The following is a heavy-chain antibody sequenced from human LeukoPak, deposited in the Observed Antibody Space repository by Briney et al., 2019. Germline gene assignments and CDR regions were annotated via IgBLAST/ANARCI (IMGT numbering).Heavy chain of an antibody. CDR1: GYTFTGYY. CDR3: ARRPAMVMGWYYYYYMDV. CDR2: INPNSGGT. V-gene: IGHV1-2*02. D-gene: IGHD5-18*01. J-gene: IGHJ6*03. Sequence: ASVKVSCKASGYTFTGYYMHWVRQAPGQGLEWMGWINPNSGGTNYAQKFQGRVTMTRDTSISTAYMELSRLRSDDTAVYYCARRPAMVMGWYYYYYMDVWGKGTTVTVSS.